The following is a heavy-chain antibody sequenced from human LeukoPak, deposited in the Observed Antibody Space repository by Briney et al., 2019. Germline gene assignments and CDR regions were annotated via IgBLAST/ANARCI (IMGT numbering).Heavy chain of an antibody. V-gene: IGHV4-38-2*02. CDR3: ARAGTHYYYMDV. CDR2: IYHSGST. J-gene: IGHJ6*03. Sequence: SETLSLTCTVSGGSISSGYHWGWIRQPPGKGLEWIGSIYHSGSTYYNPSLKSRVTISVDTSKNQFSLKLSSVTAADTAVYYCARAGTHYYYMDVWGKGTTVTVSS. CDR1: GGSISSGYH.